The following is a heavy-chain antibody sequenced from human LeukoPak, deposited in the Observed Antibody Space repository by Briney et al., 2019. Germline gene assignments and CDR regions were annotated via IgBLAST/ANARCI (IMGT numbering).Heavy chain of an antibody. CDR1: GFTFSSYS. Sequence: GGSLRLSCAASGFTFSSYSMNWVRQAPGKGLEWVSYISISSSTIYYADSLNGRFTISRDNANNSLYLQMNSLRAEDTAVYYCARDLGYYGSGSYYNEDYFDYWGQGTLVTVSS. CDR3: ARDLGYYGSGSYYNEDYFDY. V-gene: IGHV3-48*01. J-gene: IGHJ4*02. D-gene: IGHD3-10*01. CDR2: ISISSSTI.